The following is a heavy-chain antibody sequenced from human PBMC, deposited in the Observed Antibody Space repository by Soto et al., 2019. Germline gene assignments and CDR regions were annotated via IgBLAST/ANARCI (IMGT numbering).Heavy chain of an antibody. J-gene: IGHJ4*02. D-gene: IGHD1-1*01. V-gene: IGHV3-15*07. Sequence: EVQLVESGGGLVKPGESLRLSCVASGFPFTTVCMNWVRQAPGKGPEWLGRVKTQAEGATTDYAAPAKGRFTIFRDDSINAVYLQMTSLRIEDTALYYCTSRIRTTNDNWGQGTLVAFSA. CDR3: TSRIRTTNDN. CDR1: GFPFTTVC. CDR2: VKTQAEGATT.